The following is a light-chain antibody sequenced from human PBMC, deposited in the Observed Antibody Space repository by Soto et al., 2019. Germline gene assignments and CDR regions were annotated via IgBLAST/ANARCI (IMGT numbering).Light chain of an antibody. V-gene: IGLV2-14*01. CDR2: EVS. CDR1: SIDVGGYNY. J-gene: IGLJ3*02. CDR3: SSYTSSSTPWV. Sequence: QSALTQRASVSGSPGQSITISCTGTSIDVGGYNYVSWYQQHPGKAPKLMIYEVSNRPSGVSNRFSGSKSGNTASLTISGLQAEDEADYYCSSYTSSSTPWVFGAGTKVTVL.